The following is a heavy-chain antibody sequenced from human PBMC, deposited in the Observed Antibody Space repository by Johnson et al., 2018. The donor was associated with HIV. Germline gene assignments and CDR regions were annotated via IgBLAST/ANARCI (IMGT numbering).Heavy chain of an antibody. CDR3: ARKGDAFDI. CDR1: GFTFSSSA. V-gene: IGHV3-30*04. J-gene: IGHJ3*02. Sequence: QVQLVESGGGVVQPGRSLRLSCAASGFTFSSSAMHWVRQAPGKGLEWVAVIYSGGNIYYADSVKGRFTISRDNAKNTLYLQMNSLRAVDTAIYYCARKGDAFDIWGQGTMVTVSS. CDR2: IYSGGNI.